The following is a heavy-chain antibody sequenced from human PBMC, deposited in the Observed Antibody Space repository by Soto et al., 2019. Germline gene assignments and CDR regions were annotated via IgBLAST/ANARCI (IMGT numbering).Heavy chain of an antibody. V-gene: IGHV3-7*03. J-gene: IGHJ5*02. CDR2: INRDGVEK. CDR3: ARDPGPRPARIRSLGWFDP. Sequence: EAQLLESGGGLVQPGGSLRLSCAASGFTFSGYWMNWVRQAPGKGLEWVANINRDGVEKHYANSVKGRFTISRDNANELVYLQMNSLRGDDTAVYYCARDPGPRPARIRSLGWFDPWGQGTLVTVSS. CDR1: GFTFSGYW. D-gene: IGHD6-6*01.